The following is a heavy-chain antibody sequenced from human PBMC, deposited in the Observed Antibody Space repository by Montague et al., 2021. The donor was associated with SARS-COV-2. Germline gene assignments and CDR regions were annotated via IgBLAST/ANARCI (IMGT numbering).Heavy chain of an antibody. CDR2: IGDRGINT. CDR1: GFTFSIYA. V-gene: IGHV3-64*02. CDR3: AKEVPRWYFDL. J-gene: IGHJ2*01. Sequence: SLRLSCAASGFTFSIYAIHWVRQAPGKGLEYVSAIGDRGINTYYADSVKGRFTISRDDSKNTVYLQMGSLKTEDMAVYYCAKEVPRWYFDLRGRGTPVTVSS.